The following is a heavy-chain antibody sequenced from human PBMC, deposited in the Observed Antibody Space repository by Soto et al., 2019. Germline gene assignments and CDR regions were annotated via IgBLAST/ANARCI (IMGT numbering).Heavy chain of an antibody. CDR2: IYHSGST. CDR3: ASSYGSGSMGVYYYYYGMDV. J-gene: IGHJ6*02. Sequence: PSETLSLTCAVSGGSISSSNWWSWVRQPPGKGLEWIGEIYHSGSTNYNPSLKSRVTISVDKSKNQFSLKLSSVTAADTAVYYCASSYGSGSMGVYYYYYGMDVWGQGTPVPSP. V-gene: IGHV4-4*02. CDR1: GGSISSSNW. D-gene: IGHD3-10*01.